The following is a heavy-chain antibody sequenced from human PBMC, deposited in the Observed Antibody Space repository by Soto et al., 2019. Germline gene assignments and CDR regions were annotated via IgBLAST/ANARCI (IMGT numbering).Heavy chain of an antibody. V-gene: IGHV3-48*03. J-gene: IGHJ5*02. CDR2: ISSSGSTI. CDR3: ARATTFGWFDP. Sequence: EVQLVESGGGLVQPGGSLRLSCAASGFTFSSYEMNWVRQAPGKGLEWVSYISSSGSTIYYADSVKGRFTISRDNAKNSLYLQMNSLRAEDTAVYYCARATTFGWFDPWGQGTLVTVSS. CDR1: GFTFSSYE. D-gene: IGHD4-4*01.